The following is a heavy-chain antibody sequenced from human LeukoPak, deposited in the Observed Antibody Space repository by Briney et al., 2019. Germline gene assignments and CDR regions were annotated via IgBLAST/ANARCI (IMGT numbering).Heavy chain of an antibody. CDR1: GGSISSYY. Sequence: SETLSLTCTVSGGSISSYYWSWIRQPAGQGLEWIGRIYTRGSTNYNPSLKSRVTMSVDTSKNQFSLKLSSVTAADTAVYYCAREMRVVPAASYGMDVWGQGTTVTVSS. D-gene: IGHD2-2*01. J-gene: IGHJ6*02. V-gene: IGHV4-4*07. CDR2: IYTRGST. CDR3: AREMRVVPAASYGMDV.